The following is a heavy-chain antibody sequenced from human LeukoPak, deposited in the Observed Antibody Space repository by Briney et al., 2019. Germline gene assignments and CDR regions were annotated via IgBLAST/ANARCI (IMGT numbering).Heavy chain of an antibody. CDR3: AIFDFLFGEINNNWFDP. CDR1: GGSISSFY. D-gene: IGHD3-16*01. V-gene: IGHV4-4*07. CDR2: LYTTGNT. J-gene: IGHJ5*02. Sequence: SETLSLTCTVSGGSISSFYWSWIRQPAGKGLEWIGRLYTTGNTNYNPSLKSRVTMSLDTSKNQFSLKLSSVTAADTAMYYCAIFDFLFGEINNNWFDPWGQGTLVTVSS.